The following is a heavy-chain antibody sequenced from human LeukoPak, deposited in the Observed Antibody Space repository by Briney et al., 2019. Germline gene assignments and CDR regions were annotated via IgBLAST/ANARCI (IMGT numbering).Heavy chain of an antibody. CDR3: ARGSSYYYGSGSYYNERDNWFDP. Sequence: PSETLSLTCAVSGYPISSGYYWGWIRQPPGKGLEWIGSIYHSGSTYYNPSLKSRVTISVDTSKNQFSLKLSSVTAADTAVYYCARGSSYYYGSGSYYNERDNWFDPWGQGTLVTVSS. J-gene: IGHJ5*02. D-gene: IGHD3-10*01. CDR1: GYPISSGYY. V-gene: IGHV4-38-2*01. CDR2: IYHSGST.